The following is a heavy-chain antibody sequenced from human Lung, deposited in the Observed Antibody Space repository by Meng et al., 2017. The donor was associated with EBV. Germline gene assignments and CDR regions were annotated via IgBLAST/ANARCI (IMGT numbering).Heavy chain of an antibody. CDR1: GGTFSDHT. Sequence: QLQLVQSGAEVKKPGSSMKVSCKASGGTFSDHTISWLRQAPGHGLEWMAGITPIFGTTNYAQNFQDRVTISADTSTATLSMELISLRSDDTAVYYCASLTEYSSGSTSWGQGTLVTVSS. J-gene: IGHJ5*02. D-gene: IGHD6-19*01. CDR2: ITPIFGTT. V-gene: IGHV1-69*06. CDR3: ASLTEYSSGSTS.